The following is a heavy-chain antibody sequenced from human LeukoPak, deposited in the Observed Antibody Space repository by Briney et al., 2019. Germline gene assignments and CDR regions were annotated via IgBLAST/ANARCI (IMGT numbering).Heavy chain of an antibody. CDR1: GGSFSGYY. D-gene: IGHD4-17*01. J-gene: IGHJ4*02. Sequence: SETLSLTCAVYGGSFSGYYWSWIRRPPGKGLEWIGEINHSGSTNYNPSLKSRVTISVDTSKNQFSLKLSSVTAADTAVYYCAIGEIFDYWGQGTLVTVSS. CDR3: AIGEIFDY. V-gene: IGHV4-34*01. CDR2: INHSGST.